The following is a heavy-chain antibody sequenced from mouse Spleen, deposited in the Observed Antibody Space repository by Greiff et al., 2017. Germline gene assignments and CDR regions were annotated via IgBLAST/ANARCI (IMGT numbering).Heavy chain of an antibody. CDR1: GYTFTSYG. D-gene: IGHD1-1*01. Sequence: QVQLQQSGAELARPGASVKLSCKASGYTFTSYGISWVKQRTGQGLEWIGEINPRSGNTYYNEKFKGKATLTADKSSSTAYMELRSLTSEDSAVYYCARLLLHSFAYWGQGTLVTVSA. CDR3: ARLLLHSFAY. CDR2: INPRSGNT. V-gene: IGHV1-81*01. J-gene: IGHJ3*01.